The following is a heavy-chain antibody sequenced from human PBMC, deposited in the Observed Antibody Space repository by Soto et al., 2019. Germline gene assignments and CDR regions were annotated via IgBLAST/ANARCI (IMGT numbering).Heavy chain of an antibody. CDR1: GGSICSSSYY. CDR2: IYHSGST. V-gene: IGHV4-39*07. CDR3: ARMILGEYYYYYMDV. Sequence: SETLSLTCTVSGGSICSSSYYWGWIRQPPGKGLEWIGRIYHSGSTNYNPSLKSRVTISVDTSKNQFSLKLSSVTAADTAVYYCARMILGEYYYYYMDVWGKGTTVTVSS. J-gene: IGHJ6*03. D-gene: IGHD3-16*01.